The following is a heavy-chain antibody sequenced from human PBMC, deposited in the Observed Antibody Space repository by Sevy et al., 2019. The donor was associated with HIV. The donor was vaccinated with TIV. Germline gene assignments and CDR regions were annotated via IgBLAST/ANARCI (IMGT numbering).Heavy chain of an antibody. CDR2: IDPKSGDS. D-gene: IGHD3-3*01. V-gene: IGHV1-2*02. CDR3: AREFLDSRSGPINFYFGMDV. CDR1: GYTFTEYY. Sequence: ASVKVSCKASGYTFTEYYIHWVRQAPGQGLEWVGWIDPKSGDSKSAQRFKGRVTMARDTSIGTAYMELNRLRSDDTALFYCAREFLDSRSGPINFYFGMDVWGQGTTVTVSS. J-gene: IGHJ6*02.